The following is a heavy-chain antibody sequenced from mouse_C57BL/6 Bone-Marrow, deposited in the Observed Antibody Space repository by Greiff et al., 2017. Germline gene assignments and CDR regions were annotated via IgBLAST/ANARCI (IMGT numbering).Heavy chain of an antibody. Sequence: EVKLMESGGDLVKPGGSLKLSCAASGFTFSSYGMSWVRQTPDKRLEWVATLSSGGSYTYYPDSVKGRFTISRDHAKNTLYLQMSSLKSEDTAMYYCARSTIYYYAMDYWGQGTSVTVSS. V-gene: IGHV5-6*01. CDR1: GFTFSSYG. CDR3: ARSTIYYYAMDY. D-gene: IGHD2-1*01. J-gene: IGHJ4*01. CDR2: LSSGGSYT.